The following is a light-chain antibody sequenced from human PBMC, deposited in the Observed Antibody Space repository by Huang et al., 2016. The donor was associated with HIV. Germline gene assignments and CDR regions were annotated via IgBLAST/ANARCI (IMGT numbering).Light chain of an antibody. Sequence: DIQMTQSPSSLSASVGDRVTTTCRASHGIGNSFAWYQQKPEEAPRRLLDATSRLESGVPSGFSGSGSGTHYTLTISTLQPEDIASYYCQQYHGIPWTFGQGTKVEIK. CDR1: HGIGNS. V-gene: IGKV1-NL1*01. CDR2: ATS. CDR3: QQYHGIPWT. J-gene: IGKJ1*01.